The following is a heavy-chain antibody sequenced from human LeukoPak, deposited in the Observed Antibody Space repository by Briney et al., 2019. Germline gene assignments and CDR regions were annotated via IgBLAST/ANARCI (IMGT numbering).Heavy chain of an antibody. J-gene: IGHJ4*02. CDR3: AKDPSGSYYRGAFDY. Sequence: PGGSLRLSCAASGFTFSSYAMSWVRQAPGKGLQWVPVISGSGGGIYQADSVKGRFTISRDNSKNTLYLQMNSLRAEDTAVYYCAKDPSGSYYRGAFDYWGQGTLVTVSS. V-gene: IGHV3-23*01. D-gene: IGHD1-26*01. CDR1: GFTFSSYA. CDR2: ISGSGGGI.